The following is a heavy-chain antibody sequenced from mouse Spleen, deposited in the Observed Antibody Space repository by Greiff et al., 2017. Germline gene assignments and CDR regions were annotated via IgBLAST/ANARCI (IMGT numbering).Heavy chain of an antibody. J-gene: IGHJ1*01. CDR3: ARSGYWYFDV. V-gene: IGHV1-64*01. CDR1: GYTFTSYW. CDR2: IHPNSGST. D-gene: IGHD3-1*01. Sequence: VQLQQSGAELVKPGASVKLSCKASGYTFTSYWMHWVKQRPEQGLKWIGMIHPNSGSTNYNEKFKSKATLTVDQSSSTAYMQLSSLTSEDSAVYYCARSGYWYFDVWGAGTTVTVSS.